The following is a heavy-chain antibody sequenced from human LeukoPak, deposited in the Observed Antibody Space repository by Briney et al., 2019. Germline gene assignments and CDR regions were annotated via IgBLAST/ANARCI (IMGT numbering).Heavy chain of an antibody. D-gene: IGHD3-10*02. J-gene: IGHJ6*04. CDR2: ISSSSSYI. V-gene: IGHV3-21*01. CDR3: AELGITMIGGV. Sequence: NPGGSLRLSCAASGFTVSSNEMSWVRQAPGKGLEWVSSISSSSSYIYYADSVKGRFTISRDNAKNSLYLQMNSLRAEDTAVYYCAELGITMIGGVWGKGTTVTISS. CDR1: GFTVSSNE.